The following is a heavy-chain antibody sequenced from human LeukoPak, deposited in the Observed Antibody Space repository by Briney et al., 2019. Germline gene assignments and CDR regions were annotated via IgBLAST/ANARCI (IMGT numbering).Heavy chain of an antibody. CDR3: ARWGVARYYFDY. D-gene: IGHD3-16*01. J-gene: IGHJ4*02. CDR2: IKRDGSEK. CDR1: GFTFSSYW. Sequence: SGGSLRLSCAASGFTFSSYWMSWVRQAPGKGLEWVANIKRDGSEKYYVDSVKGRFTISRDNAKSSVYLQMNRLRVEDTAVYYCARWGVARYYFDYWGQGTLVTVSS. V-gene: IGHV3-7*01.